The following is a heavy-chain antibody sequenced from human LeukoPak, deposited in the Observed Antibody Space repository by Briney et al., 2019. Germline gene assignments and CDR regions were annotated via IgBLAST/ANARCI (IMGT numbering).Heavy chain of an antibody. V-gene: IGHV4-4*07. Sequence: PSETLSLTCTVSGGSISSYYWSWIRQPAGKGLEWIGRIYTSGSTNYNPSLKSRVTMSVDTSKNQFSLKLSSVTAADTAVYYCARVNYFDWLQFSFDYSGPGTLVTVSS. J-gene: IGHJ4*02. CDR2: IYTSGST. CDR1: GGSISSYY. D-gene: IGHD3-9*01. CDR3: ARVNYFDWLQFSFDY.